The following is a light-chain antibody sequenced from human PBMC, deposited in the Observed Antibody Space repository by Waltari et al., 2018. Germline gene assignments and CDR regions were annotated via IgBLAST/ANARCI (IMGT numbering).Light chain of an antibody. CDR2: GTS. J-gene: IGKJ4*01. Sequence: EIVLTQSPGTLSLSPGERATLSCRASQSVTSISLTWYQKKVGQAPRLLFYGTSSRATGIPDRFSGSGSGTEFTLTISRLEPEDFAVYYCQQYDGEVVTFGGGTKVEI. CDR1: QSVTSIS. V-gene: IGKV3-20*01. CDR3: QQYDGEVVT.